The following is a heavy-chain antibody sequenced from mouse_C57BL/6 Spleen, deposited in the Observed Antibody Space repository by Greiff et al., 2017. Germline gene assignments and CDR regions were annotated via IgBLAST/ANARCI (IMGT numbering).Heavy chain of an antibody. V-gene: IGHV1-61*01. J-gene: IGHJ2*01. CDR3: ARSPYYYSSSQYYFDY. D-gene: IGHD1-1*01. Sequence: VQLQQPGAELVRPGSSVKLSCKASGYTFTSYWMDWVKQRPGQGLEWIGNIYPSDSETHYNQKFKDKATLTVDKSSSTAYMQLISLTSEDSAVYYCARSPYYYSSSQYYFDYWGQGTTLTVSS. CDR2: IYPSDSET. CDR1: GYTFTSYW.